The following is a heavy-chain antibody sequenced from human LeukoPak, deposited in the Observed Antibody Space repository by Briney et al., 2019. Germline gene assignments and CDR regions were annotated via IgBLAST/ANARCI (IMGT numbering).Heavy chain of an antibody. CDR1: GGSISTYY. D-gene: IGHD2-21*01. V-gene: IGHV4-4*07. CDR2: ISTSGST. CDR3: AKDFPLSHIVVVIAAIGPFDY. J-gene: IGHJ4*02. Sequence: SETLSLTCTVSGGSISTYYWSWIRQPAGKGLEWIGHISTSGSTNYNPSLKSRVTMSVDTSKNQFSLRLRSVTAADTAVYYCAKDFPLSHIVVVIAAIGPFDYWGQGTLVTVSS.